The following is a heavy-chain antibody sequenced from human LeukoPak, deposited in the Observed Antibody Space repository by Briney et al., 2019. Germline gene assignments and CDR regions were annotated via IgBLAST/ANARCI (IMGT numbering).Heavy chain of an antibody. J-gene: IGHJ6*02. CDR1: GYTFTGYY. D-gene: IGHD4-17*01. CDR3: ARLDPYGDYYYYGMDV. Sequence: ASVKVSCKASGYTFTGYYMHWVRQAPGQGLEWMGWINPNSGGTNYAQKFQGRVTMTRDTSISTAYMELSRLRSGDTAVYYCARLDPYGDYYYYGMDVWGQGTTVTVSS. CDR2: INPNSGGT. V-gene: IGHV1-2*02.